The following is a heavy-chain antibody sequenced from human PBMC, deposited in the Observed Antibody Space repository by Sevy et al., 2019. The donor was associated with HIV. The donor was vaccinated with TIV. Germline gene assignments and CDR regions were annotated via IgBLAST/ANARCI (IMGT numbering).Heavy chain of an antibody. V-gene: IGHV3-23*01. J-gene: IGHJ4*02. CDR3: AREGCTQPHDY. CDR1: GFTFAKYS. CDR2: FSFGCGRI. Sequence: GGSLRLSCAASGFTFAKYSMSWVRQAPGKGLEWVSTFSFGCGRINYADSVEGRFTISRDDSKNTLFLQMNSLRAEDTATYFCAREGCTQPHDYWGQGTLVTSPQ. D-gene: IGHD2-8*01.